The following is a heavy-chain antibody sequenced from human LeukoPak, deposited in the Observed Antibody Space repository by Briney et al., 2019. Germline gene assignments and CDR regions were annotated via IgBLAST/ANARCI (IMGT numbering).Heavy chain of an antibody. D-gene: IGHD1-26*01. CDR1: GGSISSYY. CDR3: ARDVGARGMDV. J-gene: IGHJ6*03. V-gene: IGHV4-59*12. Sequence: SETLSLTCTVSGGSISSYYWSWIRQPPGKGLEWIGYIYYSGSTNYNPSLKSRVTISVDTSKNQFSLKLSSVTAADTAVYYCARDVGARGMDVWGKGTTVTVSS. CDR2: IYYSGST.